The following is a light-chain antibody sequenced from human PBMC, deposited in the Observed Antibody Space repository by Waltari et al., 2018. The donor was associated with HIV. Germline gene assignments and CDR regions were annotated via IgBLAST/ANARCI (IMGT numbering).Light chain of an antibody. CDR3: ASWDDTFNGPV. Sequence: QSVLTQSPSASATPGQTVTILCAEGTSTIGTNPVNCYQHLPGTAPKTLLYTRNQRPSGVPDRFSGSVSGTSASLTITGLQPADEAYYYCASWDDTFNGPVFGGGTKLTVL. CDR2: TRN. CDR1: TSTIGTNP. V-gene: IGLV1-44*01. J-gene: IGLJ3*02.